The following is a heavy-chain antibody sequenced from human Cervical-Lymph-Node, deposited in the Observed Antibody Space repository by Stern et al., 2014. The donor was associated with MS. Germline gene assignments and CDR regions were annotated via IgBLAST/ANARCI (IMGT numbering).Heavy chain of an antibody. J-gene: IGHJ6*02. Sequence: DQLVESGAEVKKPGASVKVSCKASGFTFSSYYIHWVRQAPGQGLEWMGIINPSGGSTSYAQKFQGRVTMTRDTSTSTVYMELSSLRSEDTAVYYCAREVAGHRLGMMDVWGQGTTVTVSS. V-gene: IGHV1-46*01. CDR3: AREVAGHRLGMMDV. D-gene: IGHD6-19*01. CDR2: INPSGGST. CDR1: GFTFSSYY.